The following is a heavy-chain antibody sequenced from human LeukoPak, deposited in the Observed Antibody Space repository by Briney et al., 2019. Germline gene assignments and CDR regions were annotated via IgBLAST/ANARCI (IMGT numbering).Heavy chain of an antibody. Sequence: SETLSLTCTVSGVSISSYHWTWIRQPPGEGLEWIGHIYYSGSTNYNPSLKSRVTISVDTSKNQFSLKLSSVTAADTAVYYCVRDHYYDSSGYTFRHWGQGTLVTVSS. V-gene: IGHV4-59*01. CDR3: VRDHYYDSSGYTFRH. CDR2: IYYSGST. D-gene: IGHD3-22*01. J-gene: IGHJ1*01. CDR1: GVSISSYH.